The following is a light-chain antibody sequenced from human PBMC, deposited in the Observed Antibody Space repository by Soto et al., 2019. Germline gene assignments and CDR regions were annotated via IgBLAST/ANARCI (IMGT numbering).Light chain of an antibody. CDR1: QNIRSR. J-gene: IGKJ1*01. CDR3: PNYHSYWT. CDR2: DAS. Sequence: DFQMTQSPSTLSASVGDRVTITCRASQNIRSRLAWFQQKPGKAPKLLIYDASSLESGVPQRFSGSGSWTEFTLTISSLQTDDFSTYYCPNYHSYWTLSQGTKVDI. V-gene: IGKV1-5*01.